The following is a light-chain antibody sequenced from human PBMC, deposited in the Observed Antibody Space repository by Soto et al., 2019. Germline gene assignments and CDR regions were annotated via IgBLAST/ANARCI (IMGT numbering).Light chain of an antibody. J-gene: IGKJ3*01. CDR3: QNYYTDAFT. V-gene: IGKV1-27*01. CDR1: QGIGNY. CDR2: AAF. Sequence: DIQMTQFPSSLSASVGDRVTITCRASQGIGNYFAWYQQRPGKVPKLLIYAAFTLQSGVPSRFSGSGSGTDFTLTISSLQPEDVATYSCQNYYTDAFTFGPGTKVDIK.